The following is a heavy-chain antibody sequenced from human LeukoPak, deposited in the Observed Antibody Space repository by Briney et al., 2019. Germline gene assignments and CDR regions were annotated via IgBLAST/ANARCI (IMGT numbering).Heavy chain of an antibody. CDR3: AKDSWDYYDSSGYLSY. J-gene: IGHJ4*02. CDR1: GFTFSSYG. Sequence: HPGGSLRLSCAASGFTFSSYGMSWVRQAPGKGLEWVSAISGSGGSTYYADSVKGRFTISRDNSKNTLYLQMNSLRAEDTAVYYCAKDSWDYYDSSGYLSYWGQGTLVTVSS. D-gene: IGHD3-22*01. CDR2: ISGSGGST. V-gene: IGHV3-23*01.